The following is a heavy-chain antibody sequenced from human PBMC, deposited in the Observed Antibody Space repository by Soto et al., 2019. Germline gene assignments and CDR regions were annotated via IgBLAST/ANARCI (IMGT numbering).Heavy chain of an antibody. D-gene: IGHD6-13*01. CDR3: ARFSSSDWFCDD. Sequence: QITLKESGPTLVNPTQTLTLTCSFSGFSLRTVEVGVGWIRQPPGKALEWLSLIYWYDEKRYSPSLKSRLSITKDASNNQVVLRMTNMDVVDTATYYCARFSSSDWFCDDWGQGTLVTVSS. CDR1: GFSLRTVEVG. V-gene: IGHV2-5*01. CDR2: IYWYDEK. J-gene: IGHJ4*02.